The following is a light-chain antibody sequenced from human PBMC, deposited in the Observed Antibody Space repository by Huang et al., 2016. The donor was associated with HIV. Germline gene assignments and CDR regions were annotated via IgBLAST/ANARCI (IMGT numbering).Light chain of an antibody. J-gene: IGKJ5*01. Sequence: DIVMTQSPLSLPVTPGEPASISCRSNQSLLHSNGYTYLDWYLQKPGQSPQLLIFLVSNRASGVPDRFSGSGSGTDFTLEISRVEAEDVGVYYCMQALQTPRAFGQGTRLEIK. V-gene: IGKV2-28*01. CDR3: MQALQTPRA. CDR1: QSLLHSNGYTY. CDR2: LVS.